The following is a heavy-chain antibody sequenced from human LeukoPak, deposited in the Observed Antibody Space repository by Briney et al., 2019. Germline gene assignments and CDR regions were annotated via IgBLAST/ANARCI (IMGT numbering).Heavy chain of an antibody. Sequence: SETLSLTCAVYGGSFSGYHWSWIRQPPGKGLEWIGEINHSGSTNYNPSLKSRVTISVDTSKNQFSLKLSSVTAADTAVYYCARAYYYYYYMDVWGKGTTVTVSS. CDR2: INHSGST. CDR3: ARAYYYYYYMDV. J-gene: IGHJ6*03. CDR1: GGSFSGYH. V-gene: IGHV4-34*01.